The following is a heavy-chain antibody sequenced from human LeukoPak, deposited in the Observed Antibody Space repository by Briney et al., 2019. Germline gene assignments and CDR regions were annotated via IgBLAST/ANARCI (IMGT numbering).Heavy chain of an antibody. CDR1: GGSISSAGFS. D-gene: IGHD2/OR15-2a*01. CDR3: AGHHPRNTVDF. V-gene: IGHV4-61*08. J-gene: IGHJ4*02. Sequence: SETLSLTCTVSGGSISSAGFSWSWIRQRPGKGLEWIAYISDIGSINYNPSLKSRVTISLDTSKNQFSLKLSSVTAADTAVYYCAGHHPRNTVDFWGQGTLVTVSS. CDR2: ISDIGSI.